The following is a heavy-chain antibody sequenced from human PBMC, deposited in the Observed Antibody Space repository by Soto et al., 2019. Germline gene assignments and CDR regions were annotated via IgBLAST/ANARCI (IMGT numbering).Heavy chain of an antibody. V-gene: IGHV4-31*03. CDR2: IYYSGST. CDR3: ARVTYYDSSGYFLDAFDI. Sequence: PSETLSLTCTVSGGSISSGGYYWSWIRQHPGKGLEWIGYIYYSGSTYYNPSLKSRVTISVDTSKNQFSLKLSSVTAADTAVYYCARVTYYDSSGYFLDAFDIWGQGTMVTVSS. CDR1: GGSISSGGYY. D-gene: IGHD3-22*01. J-gene: IGHJ3*02.